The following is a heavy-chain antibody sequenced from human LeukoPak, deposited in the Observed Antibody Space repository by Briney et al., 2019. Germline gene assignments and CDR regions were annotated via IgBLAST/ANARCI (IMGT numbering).Heavy chain of an antibody. CDR2: IYYSGST. Sequence: PSETLSLTCTVSGGSISSYYWSWIRQPPGKGLEWIGYIYYSGSTNYNPSLKSRVTISVDTSKDQFSLKLSSVTAADTAVYYCARLTPGIAVAGTVDYWGQGTLVTVSS. V-gene: IGHV4-59*08. D-gene: IGHD6-19*01. CDR3: ARLTPGIAVAGTVDY. CDR1: GGSISSYY. J-gene: IGHJ4*02.